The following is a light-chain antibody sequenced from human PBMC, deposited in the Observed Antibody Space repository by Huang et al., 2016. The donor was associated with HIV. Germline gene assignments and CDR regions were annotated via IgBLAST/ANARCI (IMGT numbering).Light chain of an antibody. CDR2: GAS. CDR1: QSVSSN. Sequence: EQVRTHSQATLSVSPGERATLSCRASQSVSSNLAWYQQKPGQAPRLLIYGASARATGIPARCSGSGSGTEFTLTISSLQSEDFAVYYCQQYNNWPRTFGQGTKVEIK. V-gene: IGKV3-15*01. CDR3: QQYNNWPRT. J-gene: IGKJ1*01.